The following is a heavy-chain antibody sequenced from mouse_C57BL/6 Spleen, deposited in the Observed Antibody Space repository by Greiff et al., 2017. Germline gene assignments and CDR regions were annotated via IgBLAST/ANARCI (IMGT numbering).Heavy chain of an antibody. Sequence: EVKLVESGGGLVQPGGSLKLSCAASGFTFSDYGMAWVRQAPRKGPEWVAFISNLAYSIYYADTVTGRFTISRENAKNTLYLEMSSLRSEDTAMYYCARQSNYYGSSYDAMAYWGQGTSVTVSS. CDR3: ARQSNYYGSSYDAMAY. V-gene: IGHV5-15*01. CDR1: GFTFSDYG. D-gene: IGHD1-1*01. CDR2: ISNLAYSI. J-gene: IGHJ4*01.